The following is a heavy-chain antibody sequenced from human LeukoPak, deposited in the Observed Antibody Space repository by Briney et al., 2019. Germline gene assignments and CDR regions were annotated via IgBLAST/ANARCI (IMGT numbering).Heavy chain of an antibody. J-gene: IGHJ3*02. V-gene: IGHV3-23*01. CDR2: ISPSGDIT. D-gene: IGHD6-19*01. CDR1: GFIFSSHG. CDR3: AKDSGYSSGWSDAFDI. Sequence: GGTLRLSCAASGFIFSSHGMNWVRQAPGKGLEWVSGISPSGDITYYADSVKGRFTISRDNSKNTLYLQMNSLRAEDTAVYYCAKDSGYSSGWSDAFDIWGQGTMVTVSS.